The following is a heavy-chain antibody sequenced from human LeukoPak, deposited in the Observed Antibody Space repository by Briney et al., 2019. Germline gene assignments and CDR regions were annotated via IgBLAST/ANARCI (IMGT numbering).Heavy chain of an antibody. CDR3: AKDPRYCSSRSCYYYYGMDV. Sequence: PGGSLRLSCAASGFAVDDYTMHWVCQAPGKGLEWVSLISGDGGSTYYADSVMGRFTISKDNSKNSLYLQKNSLRTEDTALYYCAKDPRYCSSRSCYYYYGMDVWGQGTTVTVSS. V-gene: IGHV3-43*02. D-gene: IGHD2-2*01. J-gene: IGHJ6*02. CDR1: GFAVDDYT. CDR2: ISGDGGST.